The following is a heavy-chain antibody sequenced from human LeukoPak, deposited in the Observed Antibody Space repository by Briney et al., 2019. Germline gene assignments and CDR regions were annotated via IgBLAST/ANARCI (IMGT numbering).Heavy chain of an antibody. CDR3: ARDRHYSSSWIYYYYGMDV. CDR1: GFTFSSYA. V-gene: IGHV3-30*04. D-gene: IGHD6-13*01. Sequence: PGGSLRPSCAASGFTFSSYAMHWVRQAPGKGLEWVAVISYDGSNKYYADSVKGRFTISRDNSKNTLYLQMNSLRAEDTAVYYCARDRHYSSSWIYYYYGMDVWGQGTTVTVSS. CDR2: ISYDGSNK. J-gene: IGHJ6*02.